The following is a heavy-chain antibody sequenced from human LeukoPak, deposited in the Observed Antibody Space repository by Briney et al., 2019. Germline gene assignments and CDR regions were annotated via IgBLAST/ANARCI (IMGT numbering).Heavy chain of an antibody. CDR1: GYAFTSYA. V-gene: IGHV1-3*01. J-gene: IGHJ4*02. D-gene: IGHD3-10*01. CDR2: INAGNGNT. Sequence: GASVKVSCKASGYAFTSYAMHWVRQAPGQRLEWMGWINAGNGNTKYSQKFQGRVTITRDTSASTAYMELSSLRSEDTAVYYCARDYYGSGSYQDYWGQGTLVTVSS. CDR3: ARDYYGSGSYQDY.